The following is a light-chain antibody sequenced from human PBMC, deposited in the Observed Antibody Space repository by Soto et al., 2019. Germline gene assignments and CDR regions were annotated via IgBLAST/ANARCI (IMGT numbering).Light chain of an antibody. J-gene: IGKJ5*01. Sequence: IHMTHSSYSLSASVRDRVTITSRASQSISSCLDWYQQKPGKAPKLLIYKASNLKTGVPSRFSGSGSGTDFTFTISSLQPEDIATYYCQQYDSHPDAFGQGTRLEI. CDR1: QSISSC. CDR2: KAS. CDR3: QQYDSHPDA. V-gene: IGKV1-33*01.